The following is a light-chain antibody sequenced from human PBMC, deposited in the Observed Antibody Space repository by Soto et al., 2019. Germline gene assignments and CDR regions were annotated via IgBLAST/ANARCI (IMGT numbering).Light chain of an antibody. CDR1: QSVSSNY. Sequence: DIVLTQSPGTLSLSPGERATLSCRASQSVSSNYLAWYQQKPGQAPRLLIYGASSRATGIPDRFSGSGSGTDFTLTISSLEPEDFAVYYCQQRSNWPSWTFGQGTKV. V-gene: IGKV3D-20*02. CDR3: QQRSNWPSWT. CDR2: GAS. J-gene: IGKJ1*01.